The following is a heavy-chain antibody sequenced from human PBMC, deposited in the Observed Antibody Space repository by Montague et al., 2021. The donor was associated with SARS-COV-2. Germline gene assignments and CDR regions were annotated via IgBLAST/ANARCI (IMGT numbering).Heavy chain of an antibody. CDR3: AREFRTYGYGGQYWYFDL. V-gene: IGHV4-34*01. J-gene: IGHJ2*01. CDR2: INHSGST. D-gene: IGHD3-10*01. Sequence: SETLSLTCAVYGGSFSGYYWSWIRQPPGKGLGWIGEINHSGSTNYNPSLKSRVTISVDTSKNQLSLKLSSVTAADTAVYYCAREFRTYGYGGQYWYFDLWGRGTLVTVSS. CDR1: GGSFSGYY.